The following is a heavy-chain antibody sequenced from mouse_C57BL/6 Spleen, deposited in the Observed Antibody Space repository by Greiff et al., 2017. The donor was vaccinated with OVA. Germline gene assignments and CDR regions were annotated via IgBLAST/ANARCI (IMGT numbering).Heavy chain of an antibody. CDR1: GFTFSNYW. CDR3: TGPSAY. V-gene: IGHV6-3*01. CDR2: IRLKSDNYAT. Sequence: EVQLQQSGGGLVQPGGSMKLSCVASGFTFSNYWMNWVRQSPEKGLEWVAQIRLKSDNYATHYAESVKGRFTISRDDSKSSVYLQMNNLRAEDTGIYYCTGPSAYWGQGTLVTVSA. J-gene: IGHJ3*01.